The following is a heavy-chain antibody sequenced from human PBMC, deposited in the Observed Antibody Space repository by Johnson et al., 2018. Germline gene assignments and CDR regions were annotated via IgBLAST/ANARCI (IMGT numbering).Heavy chain of an antibody. D-gene: IGHD3-16*01. V-gene: IGHV3-30-3*01. CDR1: GFTFRSYA. CDR2: ISSDGSNK. Sequence: VQLLETGGGVVQXGRSLRLSCAASGFTFRSYAMNWVRQAPGKGLEWVAVISSDGSNKYYGDSVKGRLTISRDNSKNTLYLQMNSLRAEDTAVYYCARSRSDSYVIDIWGQGTMVTVSP. CDR3: ARSRSDSYVIDI. J-gene: IGHJ3*02.